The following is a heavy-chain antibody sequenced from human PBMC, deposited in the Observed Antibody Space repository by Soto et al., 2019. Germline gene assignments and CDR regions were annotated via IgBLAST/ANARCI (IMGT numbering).Heavy chain of an antibody. J-gene: IGHJ4*02. CDR3: ARDNILLWLTDY. CDR1: GYTFTGYY. D-gene: IGHD5-18*01. Sequence: ASVKVSCKASGYTFTGYYMHWVRQAPGQGLEWMGWINPNSGGTNYAQKFQGWVTMTRDTSISTAYMELSSLRSEDTAVYYCARDNILLWLTDYWGQGTLVTVSS. CDR2: INPNSGGT. V-gene: IGHV1-2*04.